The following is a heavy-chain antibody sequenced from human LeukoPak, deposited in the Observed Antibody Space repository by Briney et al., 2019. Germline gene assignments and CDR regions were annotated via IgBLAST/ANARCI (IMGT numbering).Heavy chain of an antibody. J-gene: IGHJ4*02. V-gene: IGHV3-21*01. Sequence: PGGSLRLSCAASGFTFSSYSMNWVRQAPGKGLEWVSSISSSSSYIYYADSVKGRFTISRDNAKNSLYLQMNSLRAEDTAVYYCAIVRDITLYYFDYWGQGTLVTVSS. CDR3: AIVRDITLYYFDY. D-gene: IGHD2-15*01. CDR2: ISSSSSYI. CDR1: GFTFSSYS.